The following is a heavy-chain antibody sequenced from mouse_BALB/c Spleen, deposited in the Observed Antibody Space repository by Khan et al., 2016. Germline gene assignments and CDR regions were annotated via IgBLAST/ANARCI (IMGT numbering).Heavy chain of an antibody. Sequence: QSGTVLARPGASVKMSCKASGYTFSSYWMHWVKQRPGQGLEWIGVIFPGNSDTTYNQKFKGKAELTAVTSTSTAYMELSSLTNEDSAVYYCTRVDTTGYAWFAYWGQGTLVTVSA. CDR2: IFPGNSDT. D-gene: IGHD3-2*01. J-gene: IGHJ3*01. CDR3: TRVDTTGYAWFAY. CDR1: GYTFSSYW. V-gene: IGHV1-5*01.